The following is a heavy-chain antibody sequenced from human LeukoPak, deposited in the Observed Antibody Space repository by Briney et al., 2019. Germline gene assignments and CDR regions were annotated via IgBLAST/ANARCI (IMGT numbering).Heavy chain of an antibody. CDR3: THGRAFYYDTTGYFPAFDY. V-gene: IGHV2-5*02. CDR1: GFSVTTSGVG. J-gene: IGHJ4*02. CDR2: IYGDENK. D-gene: IGHD3-22*01. Sequence: SGPTLVKPTQTLTLTCTFPGFSVTTSGVGVGWIRQSPGKALEWLALIYGDENKRYSPSLKSRLTITKDTSKNLVVLKMTNMDPMDTATYFCTHGRAFYYDTTGYFPAFDYWGQGALVTVSS.